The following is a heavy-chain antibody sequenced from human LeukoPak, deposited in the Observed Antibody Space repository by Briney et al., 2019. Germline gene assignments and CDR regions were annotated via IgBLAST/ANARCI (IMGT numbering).Heavy chain of an antibody. CDR2: IYYSGST. Sequence: SETLSLTCTVSGGSISSYYSSWIRQPPGKGLEWIGYIYYSGSTNYNPSLKSRVTISVDTSKNQFSLKLSSVTAADTAVYYCARCSPYYDYVWGSYRQYYFDYWGQGTLVTVSS. CDR1: GGSISSYY. V-gene: IGHV4-59*01. D-gene: IGHD3-16*02. J-gene: IGHJ4*02. CDR3: ARCSPYYDYVWGSYRQYYFDY.